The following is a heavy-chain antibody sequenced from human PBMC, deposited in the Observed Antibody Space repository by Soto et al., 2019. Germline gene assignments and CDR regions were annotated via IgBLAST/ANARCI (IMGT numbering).Heavy chain of an antibody. D-gene: IGHD6-13*01. CDR1: GGTFSSYA. CDR3: ARDAIAAAANEWSWFDP. V-gene: IGHV1-69*13. Sequence: SVKVSCKASGGTFSSYAISWVRQAPGQGLEWMGGIIPIFGTANYAQKFQGRVTITADESTGTAYMELSSLRSEDTAVYYCARDAIAAAANEWSWFDPWGQGTLVTVSS. J-gene: IGHJ5*02. CDR2: IIPIFGTA.